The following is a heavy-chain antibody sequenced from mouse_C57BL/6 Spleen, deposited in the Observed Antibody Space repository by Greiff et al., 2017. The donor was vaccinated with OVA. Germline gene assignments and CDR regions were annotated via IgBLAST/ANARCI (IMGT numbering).Heavy chain of an antibody. CDR1: GYTFTSYW. Sequence: VQLQQPGAELVMPGASVKLSCKASGYTFTSYWMHWVKQRPGQGLEWIGEIDPSASYTNYNQKFKGKSTLPVDTSSSTAYLQLSSLTSEDSAVYYCARGDYYGNYVGVDYWGQGTTLTVSS. CDR2: IDPSASYT. V-gene: IGHV1-69*01. J-gene: IGHJ2*01. CDR3: ARGDYYGNYVGVDY. D-gene: IGHD2-1*01.